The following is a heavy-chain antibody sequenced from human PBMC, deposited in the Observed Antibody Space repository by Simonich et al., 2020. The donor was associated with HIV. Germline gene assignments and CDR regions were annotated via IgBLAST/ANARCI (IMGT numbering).Heavy chain of an antibody. CDR2: INGNGGRT. CDR3: ARDLVRWLDY. J-gene: IGHJ4*02. CDR1: GFTFDDYG. Sequence: EVHLVESGGGVIRPGGTLRLSCAASGFTFDDYGMTWVRQAPGKGMEWVLSINGNGGRTGYADSVKGRFTISRDNAKNSLYLQMNTLRAEDTALYYCARDLVRWLDYWGQGTLVTVSS. D-gene: IGHD5-12*01. V-gene: IGHV3-20*04.